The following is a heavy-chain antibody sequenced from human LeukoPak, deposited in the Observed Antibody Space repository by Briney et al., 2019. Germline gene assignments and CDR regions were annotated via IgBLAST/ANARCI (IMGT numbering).Heavy chain of an antibody. CDR3: AKGLRPTLAGYYYMDV. CDR1: GFTFSSYE. J-gene: IGHJ6*03. CDR2: ISSSGSTI. V-gene: IGHV3-48*03. Sequence: GGSLRLSCAASGFTFSSYEMNWVRQAPGKGLEWVSYISSSGSTIYYADSVKGRFTISRDNAKNSLYLQMNSLRAEDTALYYCAKGLRPTLAGYYYMDVWGKGTTVTISS. D-gene: IGHD3-10*01.